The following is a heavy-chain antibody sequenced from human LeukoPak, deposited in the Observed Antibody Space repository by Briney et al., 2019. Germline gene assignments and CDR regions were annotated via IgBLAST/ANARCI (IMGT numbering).Heavy chain of an antibody. CDR3: AKASGSGIFNPFDY. J-gene: IGHJ4*02. CDR2: ISWNSGDI. Sequence: GGSLRLSCAASGFTFGDHGMHWVRQAPGKGLEWVSGISWNSGDIGYADSVKGRFTISRDNAKNSLYVQMNNLKPEGTALYYCAKASGSGIFNPFDYWGQGTLVTVSS. V-gene: IGHV3-9*01. CDR1: GFTFGDHG. D-gene: IGHD3-10*01.